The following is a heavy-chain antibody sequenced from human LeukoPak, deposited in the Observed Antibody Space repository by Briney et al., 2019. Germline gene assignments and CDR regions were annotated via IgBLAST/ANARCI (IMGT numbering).Heavy chain of an antibody. CDR3: ARGATISETGYFDF. Sequence: PSETLSLTCAVYGGSFSRYYWSWIRQSLGKGLEWIAEIDHRGDTNYNPSVKSRVTISVDTSKSQFSLKVRSLSAADTAVYYCARGATISETGYFDFWGQGILVTVSS. D-gene: IGHD5-24*01. CDR2: IDHRGDT. CDR1: GGSFSRYY. J-gene: IGHJ4*03. V-gene: IGHV4-34*01.